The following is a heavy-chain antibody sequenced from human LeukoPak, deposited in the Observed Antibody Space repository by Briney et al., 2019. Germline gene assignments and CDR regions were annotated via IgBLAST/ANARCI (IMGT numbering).Heavy chain of an antibody. CDR3: ATSPPEDTAMVNGAFDI. CDR2: FDPEDGET. V-gene: IGHV1-24*01. D-gene: IGHD5-18*01. CDR1: GYTLTELS. Sequence: ASVKVSCKVSGYTLTELSMHWVRQAPGKGLEWMGGFDPEDGETIYAQKFQGRVTMTEDTSTDTAYMELSSLRSEDMAVYYCATSPPEDTAMVNGAFDIWGQGTMVTVSS. J-gene: IGHJ3*02.